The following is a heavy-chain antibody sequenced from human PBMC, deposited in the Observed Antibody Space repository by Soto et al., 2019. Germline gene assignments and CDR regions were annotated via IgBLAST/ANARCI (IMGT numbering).Heavy chain of an antibody. J-gene: IGHJ4*02. CDR2: VSAYNGNT. D-gene: IGHD7-27*01. V-gene: IGHV1-18*01. Sequence: QVQLVQSGAEVKKPGASVKVSCKSSGYTFTSYDITWVRQAPGQGLEWMGWVSAYNGNTNYAQKFQGRVSMTKDTPPSTVYLELRGLRSDDTAMYDCARDWGGFDYWGEGTLVTVSS. CDR1: GYTFTSYD. CDR3: ARDWGGFDY.